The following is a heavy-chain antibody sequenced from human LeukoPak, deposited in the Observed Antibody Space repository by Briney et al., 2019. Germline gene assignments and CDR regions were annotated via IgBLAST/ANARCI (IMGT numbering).Heavy chain of an antibody. Sequence: GRSLRLSCAASGSTFSSYAMHWVRRAPGKGLEWVAVISYDGSNKYYADSVKGRFTISRDNSKNTLYLQMNSLRAEDTAVYYCARDLWDTAPFGYWGQGTLVTVSS. CDR2: ISYDGSNK. CDR3: ARDLWDTAPFGY. V-gene: IGHV3-30-3*01. J-gene: IGHJ4*02. D-gene: IGHD5-18*01. CDR1: GSTFSSYA.